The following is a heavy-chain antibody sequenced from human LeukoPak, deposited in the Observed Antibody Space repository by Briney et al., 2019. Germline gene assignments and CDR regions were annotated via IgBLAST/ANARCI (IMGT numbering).Heavy chain of an antibody. Sequence: ASVKVSCKASGYTFTGYYMHWVRQAPGQGLEWMGWINPTSGGTNYAQNFQGRVTMTRDTSISTAYMELTRLRSDDTAVYYCARGGDDAFDIWGQGTMVTVSS. D-gene: IGHD7-27*01. V-gene: IGHV1-2*02. CDR3: ARGGDDAFDI. CDR2: INPTSGGT. J-gene: IGHJ3*02. CDR1: GYTFTGYY.